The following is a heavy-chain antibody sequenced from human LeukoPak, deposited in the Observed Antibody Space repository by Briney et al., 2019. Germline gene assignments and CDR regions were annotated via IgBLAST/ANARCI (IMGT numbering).Heavy chain of an antibody. Sequence: SETLSLTCAVYGVSFSGYYWSWLRQPPGKGVEWLGEINHSGSTNYNTSRNSRVTISVDPSKNQFSLKLSPVPAADTAVYYCARIEYYYYYGMDVWGQGTTATVSS. CDR3: ARIEYYYYYGMDV. CDR2: INHSGST. V-gene: IGHV4-34*01. CDR1: GVSFSGYY. J-gene: IGHJ6*02.